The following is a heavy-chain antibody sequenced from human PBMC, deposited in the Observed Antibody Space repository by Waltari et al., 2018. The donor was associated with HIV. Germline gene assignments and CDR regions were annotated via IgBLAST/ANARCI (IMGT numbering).Heavy chain of an antibody. J-gene: IGHJ6*02. CDR1: GFAAGSNY. CDR2: IYSDGRT. Sequence: VQLVETGGGLIQPGGSLRRSCTAPGFAAGSNYMSWVRQGPGKGLEWVSVIYSDGRTYYADSVKGRFTISRDTSKNTLYLQMNSLRAEDTAVYFCGSLRAADYAMDVWGQGTTVTVSS. V-gene: IGHV3-53*02. D-gene: IGHD6-13*01. CDR3: GSLRAADYAMDV.